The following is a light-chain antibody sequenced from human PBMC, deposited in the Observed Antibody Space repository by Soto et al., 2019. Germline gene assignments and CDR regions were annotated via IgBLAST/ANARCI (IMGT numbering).Light chain of an antibody. J-gene: IGKJ1*01. Sequence: AIQMTQSPSSLSASVGDRVTITCRASQDIRNDLAWYQQKPGKAPNLLIFAAVNLQSGVPSRFSGGGSGTHFTLTISSLQPDDLATYYCQQYNNYFWAFGQGTKVDIK. V-gene: IGKV1-6*01. CDR2: AAV. CDR3: QQYNNYFWA. CDR1: QDIRND.